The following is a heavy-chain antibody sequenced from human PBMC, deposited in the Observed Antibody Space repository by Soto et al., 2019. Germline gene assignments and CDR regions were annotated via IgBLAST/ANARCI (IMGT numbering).Heavy chain of an antibody. CDR3: ARGRYYGSGSYLLFDY. CDR1: GGTFSSYT. CDR2: IIPILGIA. Sequence: QVQLVQSGAEVKKPGSSVKVSCKASGGTFSSYTISWVRQAPGQGLEWMGRIIPILGIANYAQKFQGRVKITADKSASTAYMELSSLRAEDTAVYYCARGRYYGSGSYLLFDYWGQGTLVTVSS. J-gene: IGHJ4*02. D-gene: IGHD3-10*01. V-gene: IGHV1-69*02.